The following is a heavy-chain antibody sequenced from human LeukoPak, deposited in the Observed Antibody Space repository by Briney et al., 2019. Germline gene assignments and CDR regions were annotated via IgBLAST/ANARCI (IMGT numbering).Heavy chain of an antibody. CDR1: GGSFSGYY. V-gene: IGHV4-34*01. CDR2: INHSGST. D-gene: IGHD3-3*01. J-gene: IGHJ4*02. CDR3: ASGRGIFGVVHFDY. Sequence: PSETLSLTCAVYGGSFSGYYWNWIRQPPGKGLEGIGEINHSGSTNSNPSLKSQVTISVDTSKNQFSLKLSSVPAADTAVYYCASGRGIFGVVHFDYWGQGPLVTVSS.